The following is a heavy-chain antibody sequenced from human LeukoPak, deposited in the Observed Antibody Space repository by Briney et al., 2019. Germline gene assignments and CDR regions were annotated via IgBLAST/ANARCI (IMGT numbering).Heavy chain of an antibody. CDR3: ARAGYSYGYYFDY. CDR2: ISSSSSTI. D-gene: IGHD5-18*01. V-gene: IGHV3-48*01. J-gene: IGHJ4*02. Sequence: GGSLRLSCAASGFTFSSYSMNWVRQAPGKGLEWVSYISSSSSTIYYADSVKGRFTISRDNAKNSLYLQMNSLRADDTAVYYCARAGYSYGYYFDYWGQGTLVTVSS. CDR1: GFTFSSYS.